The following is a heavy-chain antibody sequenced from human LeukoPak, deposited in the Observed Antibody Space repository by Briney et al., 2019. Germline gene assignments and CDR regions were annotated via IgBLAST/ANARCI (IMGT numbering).Heavy chain of an antibody. CDR1: GFTFSSYS. CDR2: ISSSSSTI. V-gene: IGHV3-48*04. CDR3: ARDFAGRYSGYGMDV. Sequence: GGSLRLSCAASGFTFSSYSMNWVRQAPGKGLEWVSYISSSSSTIYYVDSVKGRFTISRDYAKNSLYLQMNSLRAEDTAVYYCARDFAGRYSGYGMDVWGQGTTVTVSS. J-gene: IGHJ6*02. D-gene: IGHD2-15*01.